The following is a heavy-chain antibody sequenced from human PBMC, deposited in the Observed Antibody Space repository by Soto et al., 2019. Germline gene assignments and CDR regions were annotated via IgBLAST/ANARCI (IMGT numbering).Heavy chain of an antibody. D-gene: IGHD1-26*01. J-gene: IGHJ3*02. CDR3: ARDRRAPRDAFDI. CDR1: GFTFSSYG. CDR2: IWYDGSNK. V-gene: IGHV3-33*01. Sequence: QVQLVESGGGVVQPGRSLRLSCAASGFTFSSYGMHWVRQAPGKGLEWVAVIWYDGSNKYYADSVKGRFTISRDNSKNTLYLQMNSLRAEDTAVYYCARDRRAPRDAFDIWGQGTMVTVSS.